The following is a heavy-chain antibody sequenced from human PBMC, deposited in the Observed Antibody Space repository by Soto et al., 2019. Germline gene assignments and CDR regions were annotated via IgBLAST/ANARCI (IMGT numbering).Heavy chain of an antibody. D-gene: IGHD6-13*01. J-gene: IGHJ1*01. V-gene: IGHV3-23*01. CDR2: ITGSGDT. CDR3: NVEQQH. CDR1: QFNLTNYV. Sequence: GWSLRLSCAASQFNLTNYVMSWVRQAPGKGLEWVSGITGSGDTYYRDSVEGRFTISRDNSKNKLYLQLNSVRVEDTAIYYCNVEQQHWGVGTLVTVSS.